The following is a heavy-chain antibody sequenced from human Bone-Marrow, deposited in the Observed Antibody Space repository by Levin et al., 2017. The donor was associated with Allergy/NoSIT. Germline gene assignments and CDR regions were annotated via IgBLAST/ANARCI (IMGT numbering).Heavy chain of an antibody. J-gene: IGHJ4*02. CDR2: VSPDDRKK. CDR3: ARASDDFLNWGCGF. CDR1: GFTFGNYA. Sequence: PGGSLRLSCAASGFTFGNYAMHWVRQAPGKGLEWVTLVSPDDRKKYYADSVKGRFTISRDNSNNTLYLQIDSLRVEDTAMYFCARASDDFLNWGCGFWGQGTRVTVSS. D-gene: IGHD7-27*01. V-gene: IGHV3-30*04.